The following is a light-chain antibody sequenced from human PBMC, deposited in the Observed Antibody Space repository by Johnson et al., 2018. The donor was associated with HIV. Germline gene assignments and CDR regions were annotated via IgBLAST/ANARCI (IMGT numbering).Light chain of an antibody. Sequence: QSVLTQPPSVSAAPGQKVTISCSGCSSNIGNNYVSWYHQPPGTAHKRLTYETNQRPSAVPAGFFASKSRTSTTMAITGLPTGVEADYYCGTWDSSLSVVFGTCTKVTVL. J-gene: IGLJ1*01. CDR3: GTWDSSLSVV. CDR1: SSNIGNNY. V-gene: IGLV1-51*02. CDR2: ETN.